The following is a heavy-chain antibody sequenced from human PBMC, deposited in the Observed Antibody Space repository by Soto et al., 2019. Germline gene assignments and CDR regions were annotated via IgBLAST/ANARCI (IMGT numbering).Heavy chain of an antibody. V-gene: IGHV4-38-2*02. CDR3: ARDSSQNFCSGSTCYLDY. CDR1: GSSISGYY. D-gene: IGHD2-2*01. Sequence: TLSLTCSVSGSSISGYYWDWIRQSPGKGLEWIGSVYHSGSAYYNPSLKSRVTMSVDTSKNQFSLTVTSVTAADTAVYYCARDSSQNFCSGSTCYLDYWGQGALVTVSS. J-gene: IGHJ4*02. CDR2: VYHSGSA.